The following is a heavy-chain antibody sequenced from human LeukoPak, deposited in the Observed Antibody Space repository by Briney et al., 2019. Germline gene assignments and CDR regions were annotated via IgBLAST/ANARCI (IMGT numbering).Heavy chain of an antibody. CDR1: GYTFTSYY. J-gene: IGHJ4*02. D-gene: IGHD1-7*01. V-gene: IGHV1-46*01. CDR2: INPSGGST. Sequence: EASVTVSCKASGYTFTSYYMHWVRQAPGQGLEWMGIINPSGGSTSYAQKFQGRVTMTRDTSTSTAYMELSSLRSEDTAVYYCARDGDNWNYEGGYYFDYWGQGTLVTVSS. CDR3: ARDGDNWNYEGGYYFDY.